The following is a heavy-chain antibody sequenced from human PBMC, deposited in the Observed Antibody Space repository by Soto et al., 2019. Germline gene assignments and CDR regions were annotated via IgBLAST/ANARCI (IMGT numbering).Heavy chain of an antibody. D-gene: IGHD1-26*01. CDR3: AREEPSGEGAYDY. CDR1: GFTFSSYA. J-gene: IGHJ4*02. V-gene: IGHV3-30-3*01. CDR2: ISYDGSNK. Sequence: QVQLVESGGGVVQPGRSLRLSCAASGFTFSSYAMHWVRQAPGKGLEWVVVISYDGSNKYYADSVKGRFTISRDNSKNTLYLQMNSLRAEDTAVYYCAREEPSGEGAYDYWGQGTLVTVSS.